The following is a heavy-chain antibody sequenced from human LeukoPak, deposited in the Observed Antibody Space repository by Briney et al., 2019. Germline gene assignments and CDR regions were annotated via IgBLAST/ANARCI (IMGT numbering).Heavy chain of an antibody. J-gene: IGHJ4*02. CDR1: GFIFSNYH. CDR2: ISGSGGST. Sequence: GGSLRLSCVASGFIFSNYHMNWVRQAPGKGLEWVSAISGSGGSTYYADSVRGRFTISRDNAQNSLYLQMNSLRAEDTAVYYRTRGSYGDYEYWGQGTLVTVSS. D-gene: IGHD4-17*01. CDR3: TRGSYGDYEY. V-gene: IGHV3-21*01.